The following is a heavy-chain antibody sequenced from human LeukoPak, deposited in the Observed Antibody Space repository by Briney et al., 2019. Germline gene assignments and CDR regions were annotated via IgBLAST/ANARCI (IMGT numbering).Heavy chain of an antibody. V-gene: IGHV3-33*01. Sequence: GGSLRLSCAVSGFSFYTYGIHWVRNAPGKGLEWVAVIWSDGSNKYYADSVKGRFTISRDNSKNTLYLQMNSLRTEDTAVYFCATEVKAAAGIDTGSYYYNGMDVWGQGTTVTVSS. CDR3: ATEVKAAAGIDTGSYYYNGMDV. J-gene: IGHJ6*02. CDR2: IWSDGSNK. D-gene: IGHD6-13*01. CDR1: GFSFYTYG.